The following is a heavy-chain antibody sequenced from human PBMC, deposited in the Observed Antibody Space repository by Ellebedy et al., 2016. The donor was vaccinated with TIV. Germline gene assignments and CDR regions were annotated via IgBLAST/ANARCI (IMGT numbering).Heavy chain of an antibody. CDR2: IYPGDSDT. J-gene: IGHJ4*02. CDR1: GYRFTSYW. Sequence: KVSCKGYGYRFTSYWIGWVRQLPGKGLEWMGIIYPGDSDTRYSPSFQGRVTIPADKSISTADLQWSSLKASDTAMYYCARSDSSGYEFDYWGQGTLVTVSS. CDR3: ARSDSSGYEFDY. V-gene: IGHV5-51*01. D-gene: IGHD3-22*01.